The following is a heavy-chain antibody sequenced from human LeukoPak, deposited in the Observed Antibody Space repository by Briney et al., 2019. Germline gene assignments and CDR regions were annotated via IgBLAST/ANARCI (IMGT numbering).Heavy chain of an antibody. CDR3: AREDTRRGSRGYFDY. CDR2: ISGDSGNT. Sequence: GASVKVSCKASGYTFTSYGISWVRQAPGQGLEWMGWISGDSGNTNYAQKLQGRVTMTTDTSATTAYLELRSLRSDDTAIYYCAREDTRRGSRGYFDYWGQGTLVNVSS. CDR1: GYTFTSYG. V-gene: IGHV1-18*01. J-gene: IGHJ4*02.